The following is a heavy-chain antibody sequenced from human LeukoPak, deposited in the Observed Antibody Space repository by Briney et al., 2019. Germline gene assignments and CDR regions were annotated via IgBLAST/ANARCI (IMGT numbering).Heavy chain of an antibody. CDR2: ISYDGSNK. Sequence: GGSLRLSCAASGFTFSSYGMHWVRQAPGKGLEWVAVISYDGSNKYYADSVKGRFTISRDNSKNTLYLQMNSLRAEDTAVYYCAKDLGYYDIPDAFDIWGQGTMVTVSS. CDR3: AKDLGYYDIPDAFDI. J-gene: IGHJ3*02. D-gene: IGHD3-9*01. CDR1: GFTFSSYG. V-gene: IGHV3-30*18.